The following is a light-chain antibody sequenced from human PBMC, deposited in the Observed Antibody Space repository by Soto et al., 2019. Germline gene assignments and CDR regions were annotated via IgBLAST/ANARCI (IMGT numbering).Light chain of an antibody. V-gene: IGKV3-20*01. J-gene: IGKJ4*01. CDR2: GAS. CDR3: QQYGTSPLLT. CDR1: QSVSSSY. Sequence: EIVLSQSPGTLSLSPGERATLSCRASQSVSSSYLAWYQEKPAQAPRLLIYGASSRATGIPDRFSGSGSGTDFTLTSTRLEPEDFAVYYCQQYGTSPLLTFGGGTKVEIK.